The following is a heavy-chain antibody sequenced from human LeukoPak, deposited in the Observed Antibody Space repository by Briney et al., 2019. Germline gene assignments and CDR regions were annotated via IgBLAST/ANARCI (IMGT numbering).Heavy chain of an antibody. J-gene: IGHJ4*02. CDR2: IYYTGSS. CDR1: GGSISSHY. D-gene: IGHD1-26*01. CDR3: ARGRTDWEVLPLDS. Sequence: PSETLSLTCTVSGGSISSHYWSWIRQPPGKGLEWIAYIYYTGSSNYNPSLKSRVTISVDTSKKQFSLKLSSVTAADTAVYYCARGRTDWEVLPLDSWGQGTLVTVSS. V-gene: IGHV4-59*11.